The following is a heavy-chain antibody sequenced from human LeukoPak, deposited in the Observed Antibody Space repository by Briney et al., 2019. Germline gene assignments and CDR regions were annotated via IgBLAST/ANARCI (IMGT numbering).Heavy chain of an antibody. CDR2: INHSGST. D-gene: IGHD3-16*02. CDR3: ARGYYDYVWGSYRHYYFDY. CDR1: GGSFSGYY. V-gene: IGHV4-34*01. J-gene: IGHJ4*02. Sequence: PSETLSLTCAVYGGSFSGYYWSWLRQPPGKGLEWIGEINHSGSTNYNPSLKSRVTISVDTSKNQFSLKLSSVTAADTAVYYCARGYYDYVWGSYRHYYFDYWGQGTLVTVSS.